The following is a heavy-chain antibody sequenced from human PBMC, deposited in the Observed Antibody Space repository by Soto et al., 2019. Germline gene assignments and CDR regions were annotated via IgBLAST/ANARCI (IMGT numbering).Heavy chain of an antibody. CDR3: ASWRLQEHAYDI. D-gene: IGHD2-21*02. V-gene: IGHV3-53*01. CDR2: LYDVDGT. Sequence: DVQLVESGGGLIQPGGSLRLSCAAFGLTVSGKKYLAWVRQAPGKGLEWLSGLYDVDGTYYADSVKGRFTVSRDSSKSVVYLQLNSLRPDDTAVYFFASWRLQEHAYDIWGLGTTVTVSS. CDR1: GLTVSGKKY. J-gene: IGHJ3*02.